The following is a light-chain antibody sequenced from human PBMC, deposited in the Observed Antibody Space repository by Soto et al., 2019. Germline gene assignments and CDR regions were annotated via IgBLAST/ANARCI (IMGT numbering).Light chain of an antibody. CDR3: CSHADTYNGV. CDR1: SSDIGSYNR. V-gene: IGLV2-11*01. CDR2: DVT. Sequence: QSALTQHRSVSGSPGQSVTISCTGTSSDIGSYNRVSWFQQPPGEAPKLIIYDVTKRPSGFPDRFSGSKSGNTASLTISGLQAEDEAEYYCCSHADTYNGVFGGGTNLSVL. J-gene: IGLJ2*01.